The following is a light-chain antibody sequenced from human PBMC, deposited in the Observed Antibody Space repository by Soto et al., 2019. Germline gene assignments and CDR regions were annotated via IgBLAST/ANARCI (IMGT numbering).Light chain of an antibody. V-gene: IGLV2-8*01. CDR3: NSYSGNNNML. CDR1: SRDVGAYNS. Sequence: QSALTQPPSASGSPGQSVTISCTGTSRDVGAYNSVSWYQQHPGEVPKLLIYEVTHRPSGVPNRFSGSKSCNTASLTVSCLHDSDEEDYYYNSYSGNNNMLFGGGTKLTVL. CDR2: EVT. J-gene: IGLJ2*01.